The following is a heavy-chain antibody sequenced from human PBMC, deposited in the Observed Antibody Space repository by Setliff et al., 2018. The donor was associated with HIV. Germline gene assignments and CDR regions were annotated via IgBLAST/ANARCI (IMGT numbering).Heavy chain of an antibody. V-gene: IGHV3-30*02. J-gene: IGHJ5*02. D-gene: IGHD6-13*01. Sequence: GGSLRLSCEMSGYIFKDYGMNWVRQAPGKGLEWVAFIRYDGSKKYYADSVKGRFTVSRDNFKNTLYLQMNSLRAEDTAVYYCAKQTVSSSWSNWFDPWGQGTLVTVSS. CDR3: AKQTVSSSWSNWFDP. CDR1: GYIFKDYG. CDR2: IRYDGSKK.